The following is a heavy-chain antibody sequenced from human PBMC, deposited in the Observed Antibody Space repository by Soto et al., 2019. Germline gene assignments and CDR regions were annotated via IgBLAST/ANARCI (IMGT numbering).Heavy chain of an antibody. Sequence: PGESLKISCKGSGYSFTSYWINWVRQMPGKGLEWMGIIYPGDSDTRYSPSFQGQVTISADKSIDTAYLQWRSLKASDTAMYYCAIHYGIPGSHFCLVVCCPGTTVTVS. D-gene: IGHD2-15*01. CDR1: GYSFTSYW. V-gene: IGHV5-51*01. J-gene: IGHJ6*02. CDR2: IYPGDSDT. CDR3: AIHYGIPGSHFCLVV.